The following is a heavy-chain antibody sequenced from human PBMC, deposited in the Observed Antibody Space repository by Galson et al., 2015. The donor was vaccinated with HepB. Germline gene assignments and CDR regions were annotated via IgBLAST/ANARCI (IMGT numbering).Heavy chain of an antibody. CDR3: ARDKSSGSGWLSYFDY. CDR2: TYYRSKWYN. D-gene: IGHD6-19*01. Sequence: CAISGDSVSSNSAAWNWIRQSPSRGLEWLGRTYYRSKWYNDYAVSVKSQITINPDTSKNQFSLQLNSVTPEDTAVYYCARDKSSGSGWLSYFDYWGQGTLVTVSS. V-gene: IGHV6-1*01. J-gene: IGHJ4*02. CDR1: GDSVSSNSAA.